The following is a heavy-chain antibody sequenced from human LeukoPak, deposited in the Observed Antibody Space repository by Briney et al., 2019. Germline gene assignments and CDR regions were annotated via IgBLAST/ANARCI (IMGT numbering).Heavy chain of an antibody. Sequence: ASVKVSCKASGYTFTGYYMHWVRQAPGQGLEWMGWINPNSGGKNYAQKFQGRVTMSRDTSISTAYMELSRLRSDDTAVYYCARAPVTIFGVVIIPYDYWGQGTLVTVSS. CDR3: ARAPVTIFGVVIIPYDY. V-gene: IGHV1-2*02. D-gene: IGHD3-3*01. CDR1: GYTFTGYY. CDR2: INPNSGGK. J-gene: IGHJ4*02.